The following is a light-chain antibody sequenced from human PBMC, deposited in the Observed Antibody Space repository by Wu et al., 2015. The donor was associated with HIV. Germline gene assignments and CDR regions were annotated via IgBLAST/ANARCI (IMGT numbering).Light chain of an antibody. J-gene: IGKJ4*01. V-gene: IGKV3-15*01. CDR3: QQYNDWPLT. CDR2: SVS. Sequence: EIVMTQSPGTLPASPGDSVTLSCRASQSINNKLAWFLQKPGQAPRLVIYSVSVRASDTPLRVRGAGSGTNFTLTINNMQSEDFATYYCQQYNDWPLTFGGEPRWR. CDR1: QSINNK.